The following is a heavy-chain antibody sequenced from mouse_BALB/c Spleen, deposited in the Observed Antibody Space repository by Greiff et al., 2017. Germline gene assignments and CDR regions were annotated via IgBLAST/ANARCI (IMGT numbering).Heavy chain of an antibody. J-gene: IGHJ4*01. Sequence: EVKLVESGAELVKPGASVKLSCTASGFNIKDTYMHWVKQRPEQGLEWIGRIDPANGNTKYDPKFQGKATITADTSSNTAYLQLSSLTSEDTAVYYCAPSLLRAMDYWGQGTSVTVSS. CDR3: APSLLRAMDY. D-gene: IGHD1-2*01. CDR1: GFNIKDTY. V-gene: IGHV14-3*02. CDR2: IDPANGNT.